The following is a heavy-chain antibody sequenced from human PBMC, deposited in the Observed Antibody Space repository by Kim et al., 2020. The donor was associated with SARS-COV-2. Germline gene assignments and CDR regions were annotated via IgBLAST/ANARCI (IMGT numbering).Heavy chain of an antibody. V-gene: IGHV3-48*03. CDR1: GFTFSSYE. CDR3: ATCPLGKLWHIFDY. J-gene: IGHJ4*02. CDR2: ISSSGSTI. D-gene: IGHD3-16*01. Sequence: GGSLRLSCAASGFTFSSYEMNWVRQAPGKGLEWVSYISSSGSTIYYADSVRGRFTISRDNAKNSLYLQMNSLRAEDTAVYYCATCPLGKLWHIFDYWGQGTLVTVSS.